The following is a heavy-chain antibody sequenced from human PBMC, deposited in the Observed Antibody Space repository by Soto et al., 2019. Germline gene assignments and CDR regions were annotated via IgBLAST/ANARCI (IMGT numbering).Heavy chain of an antibody. CDR2: IIPIFGTA. Sequence: ASVKVSCKASGGTFSSYAISWVRQAPGQGLEWMGGIIPIFGTANYAQKFQGRVTITADESTSTAYMELSSLRSEDTAVYYCARGQAYSTYIDYWGQGTLVTVSS. CDR3: ARGQAYSTYIDY. D-gene: IGHD6-13*01. J-gene: IGHJ4*02. CDR1: GGTFSSYA. V-gene: IGHV1-69*13.